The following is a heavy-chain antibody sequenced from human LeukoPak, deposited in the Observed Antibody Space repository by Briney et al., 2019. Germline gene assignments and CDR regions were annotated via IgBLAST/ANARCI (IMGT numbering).Heavy chain of an antibody. V-gene: IGHV1-8*02. J-gene: IGHJ3*02. CDR1: GYTFTNYG. CDR2: MNPNSGNT. D-gene: IGHD1-26*01. Sequence: ASVKVSCKTSGYTFTNYGVNWVRQATGQGLEWMGWMNPNSGNTGYAQKFQGRVTMTRNTSISTAYMELSSLRSEDTAVYYCARGGGELDAFDIWGQGTMVTVSS. CDR3: ARGGGELDAFDI.